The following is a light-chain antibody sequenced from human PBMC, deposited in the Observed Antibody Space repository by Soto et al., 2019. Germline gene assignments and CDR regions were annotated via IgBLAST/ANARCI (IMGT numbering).Light chain of an antibody. Sequence: DIVMTQSPDSLAVSLGERATINCKSSQRVLYSSNNKNYLAWYQQKPGQPPKLLIYWASTWESGVPDRFSGNGSGTDFTLTISSLQAEDVAVYYCQQYYTNALTFGGGTKVGVK. CDR1: QRVLYSSNNKNY. V-gene: IGKV4-1*01. CDR3: QQYYTNALT. J-gene: IGKJ4*01. CDR2: WAS.